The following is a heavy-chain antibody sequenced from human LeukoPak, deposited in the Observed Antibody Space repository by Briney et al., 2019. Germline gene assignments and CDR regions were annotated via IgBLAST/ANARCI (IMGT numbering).Heavy chain of an antibody. V-gene: IGHV1-18*01. CDR2: ISAYNGNT. D-gene: IGHD2-21*02. J-gene: IGHJ4*02. Sequence: GASVKVSCKASGYTFTNFGISWVRQAPGQGLEWMGWISAYNGNTNYAQRLQGRVTMTRDTSTSTVYMELSSLRSEDTAVYYCYCGGDVDYWGQGTLVTVSS. CDR3: YCGGDVDY. CDR1: GYTFTNFG.